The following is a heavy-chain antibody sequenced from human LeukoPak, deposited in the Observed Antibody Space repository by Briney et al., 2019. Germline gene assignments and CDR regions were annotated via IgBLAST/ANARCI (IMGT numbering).Heavy chain of an antibody. CDR2: ISGSDGST. V-gene: IGHV3-23*01. Sequence: GGSLRLSCAASGFTFSSYSMNWVRQAPGKGLEWVSAISGSDGSTYYADSVKGRFTISRDNSKNTLYLQMNSLRAEDTAVYYCAKAGDYSYFDYWGQGTLVTVSS. CDR1: GFTFSSYS. CDR3: AKAGDYSYFDY. J-gene: IGHJ4*02. D-gene: IGHD4-11*01.